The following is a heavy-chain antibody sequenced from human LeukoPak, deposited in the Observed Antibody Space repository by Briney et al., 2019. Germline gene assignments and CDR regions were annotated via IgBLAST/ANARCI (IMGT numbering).Heavy chain of an antibody. Sequence: ASVKVSCKASGYTFTGYYMHWVRQAPGQGLEWMGWINPNSGGTNYAQRFQGRVTMTRDTSISTAYVELRSLRSDDTAVYYCARTISYYYYMDVWGKGTTVTVSS. D-gene: IGHD3-3*02. CDR3: ARTISYYYYMDV. CDR2: INPNSGGT. CDR1: GYTFTGYY. J-gene: IGHJ6*03. V-gene: IGHV1-2*02.